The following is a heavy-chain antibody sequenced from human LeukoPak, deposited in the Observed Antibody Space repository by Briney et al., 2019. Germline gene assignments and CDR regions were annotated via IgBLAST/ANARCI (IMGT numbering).Heavy chain of an antibody. Sequence: PGGSLRLSCAASGFTFSTYTMNWVRQAPGKGLEWVSSISPTGGSTFYADSVKGRFTISRDNAENSLYFQMNSLRAEDTAVYYCARDVLGESGAGGYWGQGTLVTVSS. J-gene: IGHJ4*02. V-gene: IGHV3-21*06. CDR3: ARDVLGESGAGGY. CDR2: ISPTGGST. D-gene: IGHD3-10*01. CDR1: GFTFSTYT.